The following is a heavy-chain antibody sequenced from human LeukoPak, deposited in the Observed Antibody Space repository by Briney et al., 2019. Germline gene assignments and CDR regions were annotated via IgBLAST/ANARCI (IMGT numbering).Heavy chain of an antibody. CDR1: GGTFSSYA. J-gene: IGHJ4*02. CDR3: AREVSGYSYEDDH. Sequence: GAPVKVSCKASGGTFSSYAISWVRQAPGQGLEWMGRIIPILGIANYAQKFQGRVTITADKSTSTAYMELSSLRSEDTAVYYRAREVSGYSYEDDHWGQGTLVTVSS. V-gene: IGHV1-69*04. CDR2: IIPILGIA. D-gene: IGHD5-18*01.